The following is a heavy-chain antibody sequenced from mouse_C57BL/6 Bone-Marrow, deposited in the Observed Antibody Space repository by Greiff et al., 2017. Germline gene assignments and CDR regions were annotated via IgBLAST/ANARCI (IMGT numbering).Heavy chain of an antibody. CDR2: INPSTGGT. CDR1: GYSFTGYY. V-gene: IGHV1-42*01. Sequence: EVKLQESGPELVKPGASVQISCKASGYSFTGYYMNWVKQSPEKSLEWIGEINPSTGGTTYNQKFNSKATLTVDKSSSTAYMQLKSLTSEDSAVYYCATPYFDYGGQGTTLTGSS. J-gene: IGHJ2*01. CDR3: ATPYFDY.